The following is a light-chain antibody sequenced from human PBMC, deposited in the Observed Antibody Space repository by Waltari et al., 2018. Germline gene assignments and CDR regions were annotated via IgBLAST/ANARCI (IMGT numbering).Light chain of an antibody. CDR2: EDN. CDR3: QSYDTINWV. V-gene: IGLV6-57*03. Sequence: FLLTQPHSVSESPGQTVIISCTRSTGSIVTKYVQWYQQRPGSAPSLVIYEDNKRPFGVPDRFSASIESPSNSASLSISVLRSEDEADYDCQSYDTINWVFGGGTRLTVL. J-gene: IGLJ3*02. CDR1: TGSIVTKY.